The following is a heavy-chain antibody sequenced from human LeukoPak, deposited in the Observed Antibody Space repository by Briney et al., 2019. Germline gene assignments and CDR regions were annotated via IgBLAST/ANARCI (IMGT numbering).Heavy chain of an antibody. CDR1: GGTFSSYA. J-gene: IGHJ4*02. Sequence: ASVKVSCKASGGTFSSYAISWVRQAPGQGLEWMGGIIPIFGTANYAQKFQGRVTITTDESTSTAYMELSSLRSEDTAVYYCARQNCSSTSCYRKGFDYWGQGTLVTVSS. D-gene: IGHD2-2*02. CDR3: ARQNCSSTSCYRKGFDY. V-gene: IGHV1-69*05. CDR2: IIPIFGTA.